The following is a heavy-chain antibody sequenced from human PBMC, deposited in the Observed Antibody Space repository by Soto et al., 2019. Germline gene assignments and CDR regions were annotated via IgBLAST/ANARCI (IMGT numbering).Heavy chain of an antibody. CDR2: INPSGGST. V-gene: IGHV1-46*01. CDR1: GYTFTSYY. J-gene: IGHJ4*02. CDR3: SRWPRSYSLYSVEFDC. Sequence: QVQLVQSGAEVKKPGASVNVSCKASGYTFTSYYMHCVRQAPRQGLELMGIINPSGGSTSYAQKFQGRVTMTRDTSPTTVYMELSSLRSEDTAVYYCSRWPRSYSLYSVEFDCWGKGTLVTVSS. D-gene: IGHD1-26*01.